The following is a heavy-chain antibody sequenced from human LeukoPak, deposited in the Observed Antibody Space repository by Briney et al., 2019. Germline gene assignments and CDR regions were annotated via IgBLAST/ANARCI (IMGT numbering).Heavy chain of an antibody. V-gene: IGHV3-7*01. J-gene: IGHJ4*02. CDR1: GFTFSNYG. Sequence: PGGSLRLSCAASGFTFSNYGMDWVRQAPGRGLEWVANIKKDGSEKYYVDAVKGRFTISRDNAKTSLYLQMNSLRAEDTAVYYCARDLSGIAGYTYGRGIDYWGQGTLVTVSS. CDR3: ARDLSGIAGYTYGRGIDY. CDR2: IKKDGSEK. D-gene: IGHD5-18*01.